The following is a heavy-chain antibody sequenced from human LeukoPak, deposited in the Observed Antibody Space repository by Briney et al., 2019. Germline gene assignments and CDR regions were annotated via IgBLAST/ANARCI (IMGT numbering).Heavy chain of an antibody. V-gene: IGHV1-8*01. Sequence: ASVKVSCKASGYTFTSYDINWVRQATGQGLEWMGWMNPNSGNTGYAQKFQGRVTMTRNTSISTAYMELSSLRSEDTAVYYCVRGTISGSSSWYGLRGYWGQGTLVTVSS. CDR2: MNPNSGNT. CDR1: GYTFTSYD. CDR3: VRGTISGSSSWYGLRGY. D-gene: IGHD6-13*01. J-gene: IGHJ4*02.